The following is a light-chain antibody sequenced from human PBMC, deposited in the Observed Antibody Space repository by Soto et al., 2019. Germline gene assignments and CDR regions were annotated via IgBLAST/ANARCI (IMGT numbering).Light chain of an antibody. Sequence: EIVLTQSPGTLSLSRGERATLSCRASQSVRSSHLAWYQQKPGQAPRLLIYGASSRATGIPDRFSGSGSGTDFTLTISRLELEDFAVYYCQQYNSSPLTFGGGTKVDIK. CDR1: QSVRSSH. CDR3: QQYNSSPLT. J-gene: IGKJ4*01. CDR2: GAS. V-gene: IGKV3-20*01.